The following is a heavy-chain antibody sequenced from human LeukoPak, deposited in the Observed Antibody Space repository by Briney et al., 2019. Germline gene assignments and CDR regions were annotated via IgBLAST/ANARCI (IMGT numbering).Heavy chain of an antibody. D-gene: IGHD6-19*01. CDR3: ARGGLSSGDLDY. Sequence: SETLSLTCSVSGASITSSYWSWIRQPAGKGLEWIGHIYTSGKTNYNPSLESRVTMSMDTSKNQFSLKLRSVTAADTAVYYCARGGLSSGDLDYWGQGTLVTVSS. CDR2: IYTSGKT. J-gene: IGHJ4*02. CDR1: GASITSSY. V-gene: IGHV4-4*07.